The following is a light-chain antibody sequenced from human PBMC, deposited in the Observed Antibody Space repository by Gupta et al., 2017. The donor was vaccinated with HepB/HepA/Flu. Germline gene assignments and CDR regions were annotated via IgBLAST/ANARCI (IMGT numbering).Light chain of an antibody. V-gene: IGLV2-23*02. CDR3: CSYAGSRYV. CDR2: EVS. J-gene: IGLJ1*01. Sequence: QSALTQPASVSGSPGQSITISCTGTSSDVGSYNLVSWYQQHPGKAPKLMIYEVSKRPSGVSNRFSGPKSGNTASLTISGLQAADEADYYCCSYAGSRYVFGTGTKVTVL. CDR1: SSDVGSYNL.